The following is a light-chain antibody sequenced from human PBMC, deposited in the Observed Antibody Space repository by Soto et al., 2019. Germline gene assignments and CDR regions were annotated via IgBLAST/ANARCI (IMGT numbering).Light chain of an antibody. CDR1: QSVSSSC. Sequence: EIVLTQSPGTLSLSPGERATLSCRASQSVSSSCLAWYQQKPGQAPRLLIFGASSRATGIPDRFSGSGSGTDFTLTISRLQPEDFAVYYCQQYSSSPGTFGQGTKVDIK. J-gene: IGKJ1*01. CDR3: QQYSSSPGT. V-gene: IGKV3-20*01. CDR2: GAS.